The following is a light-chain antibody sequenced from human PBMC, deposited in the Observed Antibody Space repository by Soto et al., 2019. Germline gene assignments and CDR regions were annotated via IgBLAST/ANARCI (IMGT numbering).Light chain of an antibody. Sequence: DIPMTQSPSTLSASVGDRVTITCRASQSISRSLAWYQQKPGKAPNLLIYDVSSLESGVPSRFSGSGFGTDFTRTSSSLQPDDFATYYCQQYNSYLLTFGPGTTVDIK. J-gene: IGKJ3*01. V-gene: IGKV1-5*01. CDR3: QQYNSYLLT. CDR1: QSISRS. CDR2: DVS.